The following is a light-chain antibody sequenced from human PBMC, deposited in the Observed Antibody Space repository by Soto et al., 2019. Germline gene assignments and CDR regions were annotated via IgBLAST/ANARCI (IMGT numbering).Light chain of an antibody. CDR2: DVS. V-gene: IGLV2-14*03. Sequence: QSALTQPASVSGSPGQSITISCTGTSSDVGGYNYVSWYQQHPGKAPTLMIYDVSSRPSGISNRFSGSKSGNTASLTISGLQAEDEADYYCSSYTSRVTVVFGGGTKLTVL. J-gene: IGLJ2*01. CDR1: SSDVGGYNY. CDR3: SSYTSRVTVV.